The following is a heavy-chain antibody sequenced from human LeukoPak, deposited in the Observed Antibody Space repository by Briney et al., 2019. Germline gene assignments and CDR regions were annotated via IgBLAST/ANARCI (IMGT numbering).Heavy chain of an antibody. D-gene: IGHD6-13*01. J-gene: IGHJ6*02. CDR3: ARHTVAAAGYGMDV. Sequence: SETLSLTCSVSGGSISSYYWSWIRQPPGKGLEWIGYIYNSGSTKYNPSLKSRATFSVDTSKNQFSLNLSSVTAADTAMYYCARHTVAAAGYGMDVWGQGTTVTVSS. V-gene: IGHV4-59*08. CDR2: IYNSGST. CDR1: GGSISSYY.